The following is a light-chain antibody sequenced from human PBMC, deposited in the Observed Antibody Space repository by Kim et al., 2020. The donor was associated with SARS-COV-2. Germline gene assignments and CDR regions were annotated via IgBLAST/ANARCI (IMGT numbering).Light chain of an antibody. CDR1: EAINNY. V-gene: IGKV1-8*01. Sequence: AIRITQSPSSLSASTGDRVTITCRASEAINNYLAWYQQKPGKAPELLIYDASTLQSGVPSRFRGSGSGTDFTLTISCLQSEDFAIYYCQQYSSYPLTFGGGTKLEI. CDR2: DAS. CDR3: QQYSSYPLT. J-gene: IGKJ4*01.